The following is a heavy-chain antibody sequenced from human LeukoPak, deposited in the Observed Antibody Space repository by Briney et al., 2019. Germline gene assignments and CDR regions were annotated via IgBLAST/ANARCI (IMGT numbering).Heavy chain of an antibody. CDR2: ISAYNGNT. J-gene: IGHJ6*03. CDR1: GYTFTSYG. V-gene: IGHV1-18*01. D-gene: IGHD5-24*01. Sequence: ASVKVSCKASGYTFTSYGISWVRQAPGQGLEWMGWISAYNGNTNYAQKLQGRVTMTTDTSTSTAYMELRSLGSDDTAVYYCARSRDGYNYFNYYYYMDVWGKGTTVTVSS. CDR3: ARSRDGYNYFNYYYYMDV.